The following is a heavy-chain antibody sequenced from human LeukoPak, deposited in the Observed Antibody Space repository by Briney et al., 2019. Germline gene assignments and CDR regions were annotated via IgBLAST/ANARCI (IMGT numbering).Heavy chain of an antibody. V-gene: IGHV3-48*04. J-gene: IGHJ6*02. D-gene: IGHD3-10*01. Sequence: GGSLRLSCAASGFTFSNYAMNWVRQAPGKGLEWVSCIGSSSGTMYYADSVKGRFTISRDNAKNSLYLQMNSLRAEDTAVYYCARDQGSGPQYGMDVWGQGTTVTVSS. CDR1: GFTFSNYA. CDR2: IGSSSGTM. CDR3: ARDQGSGPQYGMDV.